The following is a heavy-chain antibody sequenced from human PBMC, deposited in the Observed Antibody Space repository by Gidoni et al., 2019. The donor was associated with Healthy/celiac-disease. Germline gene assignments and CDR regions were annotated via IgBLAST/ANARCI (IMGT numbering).Heavy chain of an antibody. J-gene: IGHJ3*02. CDR1: GFPFISSA. V-gene: IGHV3-23*01. CDR3: AKDVDAFDI. CDR2: ISGSGGRT. Sequence: EVQLLESGGGLVQPGGSLRLSCAAYGFPFISSAMSWVRQAPGKGLEWVSAISGSGGRTYYADAVKGRFTISRDNSKNTLYLQMNSRRAEDTAVYYCAKDVDAFDIWGQGTMVTVSS.